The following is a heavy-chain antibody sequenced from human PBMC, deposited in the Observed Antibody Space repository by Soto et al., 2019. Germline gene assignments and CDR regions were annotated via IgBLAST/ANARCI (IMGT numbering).Heavy chain of an antibody. CDR2: IYYSGST. Sequence: SETLSLTCTVSGGSVSSGSYYWSWIRQPPGKGLEWIGYIYYSGSTNYNPSLKSRVTISVDTSKNQFSLKLSSVTAADTAVYYCARDYSSGPTIPLYYYGMDVWGQGTTVTVSS. V-gene: IGHV4-61*01. D-gene: IGHD6-19*01. J-gene: IGHJ6*02. CDR1: GGSVSSGSYY. CDR3: ARDYSSGPTIPLYYYGMDV.